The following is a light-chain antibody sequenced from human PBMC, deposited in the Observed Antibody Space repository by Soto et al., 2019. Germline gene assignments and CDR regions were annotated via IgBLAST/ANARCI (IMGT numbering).Light chain of an antibody. V-gene: IGKV3D-15*01. CDR3: QQFRNWPWT. CDR1: QSVSSK. CDR2: GAS. Sequence: EVVMTQSPATLSVSPGERATLSCRASQSVSSKIAWYQQKPGQAPRLLIYGASTRATGVPARISGSGSGTEFTLTISSLQSEDFAVYYCQQFRNWPWTFGQGTKVDIK. J-gene: IGKJ1*01.